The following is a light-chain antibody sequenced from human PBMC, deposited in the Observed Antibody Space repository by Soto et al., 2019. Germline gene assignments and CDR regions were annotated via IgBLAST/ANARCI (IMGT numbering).Light chain of an antibody. CDR2: AAS. V-gene: IGKV1-27*01. CDR3: QKYNSAPRIT. CDR1: QDISSY. J-gene: IGKJ3*01. Sequence: DIQMTQSPSSLSASVGDRVTITCRASQDISSYLAWYQQKPGKVPKLLIYAASTLQSGVPSRFSGSGSGTDFTLTISSLPPEDVATYYCQKYNSAPRITFGPGNKVDIK.